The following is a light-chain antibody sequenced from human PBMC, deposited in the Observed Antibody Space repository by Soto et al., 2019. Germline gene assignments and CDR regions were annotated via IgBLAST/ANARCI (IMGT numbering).Light chain of an antibody. CDR3: CSYAGSSTVV. CDR2: EGS. J-gene: IGLJ2*01. V-gene: IGLV2-23*01. CDR1: SSDVGSYNL. Sequence: QSALTQPASVSGSPGQSITISCTGTSSDVGSYNLVSWYQQHPGKAPKLMIYEGSKRPSGVSNRFSGSKSGNTASLTISGLHDEDEADYYCCSYAGSSTVVFGGGTKLTVL.